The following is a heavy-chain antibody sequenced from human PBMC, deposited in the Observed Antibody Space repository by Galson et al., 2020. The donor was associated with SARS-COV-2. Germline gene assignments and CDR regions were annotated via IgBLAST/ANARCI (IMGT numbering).Heavy chain of an antibody. D-gene: IGHD3-10*01. CDR2: IYPGDSDT. Sequence: HAESLKISCTASGYSITNYWIDWLRQPPRKGLEWMGIIYPGDSDTRYSQSFQGQGTISADNSISTAYLQWSSLKASDTAVYYCARYGGSGSGPSWYFDLWGRGTMVTVSS. CDR1: GYSITNYW. CDR3: ARYGGSGSGPSWYFDL. V-gene: IGHV5-51*01. J-gene: IGHJ2*01.